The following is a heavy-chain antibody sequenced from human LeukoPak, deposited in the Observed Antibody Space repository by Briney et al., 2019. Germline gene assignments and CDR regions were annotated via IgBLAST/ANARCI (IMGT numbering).Heavy chain of an antibody. Sequence: ASVKVSCKASGYTFTSYGVSWVRQAPGQGLEWMGWISGYNGNTNYAQKYRGRVTMTTDTSTSTVFMELSSLRSDDTAFYYCARNSRVASTSGLNYWGQGTLVTVSS. CDR2: ISGYNGNT. CDR3: ARNSRVASTSGLNY. CDR1: GYTFTSYG. V-gene: IGHV1-18*01. J-gene: IGHJ4*02. D-gene: IGHD3-10*01.